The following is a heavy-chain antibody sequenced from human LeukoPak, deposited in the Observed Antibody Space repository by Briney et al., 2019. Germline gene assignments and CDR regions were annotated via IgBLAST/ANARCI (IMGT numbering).Heavy chain of an antibody. CDR1: GFTFSSYA. Sequence: GGSLRLSCAASGFTFSSYAKHWVRQAPGKGLEWVAVISYDGSNKYYADSVKGRFTISRDNSKNTLYLQMNSLRAEDTAVYYCARSSLRYCSSTSCYHSTGFDYWGQGTLVTVSS. D-gene: IGHD2-2*01. CDR3: ARSSLRYCSSTSCYHSTGFDY. J-gene: IGHJ4*02. CDR2: ISYDGSNK. V-gene: IGHV3-30*01.